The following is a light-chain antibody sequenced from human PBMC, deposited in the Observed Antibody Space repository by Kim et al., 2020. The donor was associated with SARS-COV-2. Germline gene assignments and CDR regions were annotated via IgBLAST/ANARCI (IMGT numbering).Light chain of an antibody. J-gene: IGLJ3*02. CDR2: GDT. Sequence: GVTIPGTGSSSNIGANYNVHWYQQLPGTALTLLIYGDTNRPSGVPDRFSGSKSGTSASLAITGLQAEDEATYYCQSYDTSRSGWVFGGGTQLTVL. CDR3: QSYDTSRSGWV. CDR1: SSNIGANYN. V-gene: IGLV1-40*01.